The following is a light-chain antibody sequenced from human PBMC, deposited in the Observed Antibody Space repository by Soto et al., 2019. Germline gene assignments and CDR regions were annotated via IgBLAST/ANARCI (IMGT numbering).Light chain of an antibody. Sequence: EVVMTQPPATLSVSPGERATLSCRASRGIGSTLAWYQQKPGQTPRLLIYDTSTRATGVPARFIGSASGTEFTLTITSLQSEDFAVYYCQHYVNWPLTFGGGTKVDI. CDR2: DTS. V-gene: IGKV3-15*01. J-gene: IGKJ4*01. CDR1: RGIGST. CDR3: QHYVNWPLT.